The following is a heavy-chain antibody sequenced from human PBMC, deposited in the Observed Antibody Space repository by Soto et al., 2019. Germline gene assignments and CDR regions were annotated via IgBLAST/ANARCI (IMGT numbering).Heavy chain of an antibody. CDR2: IDWDDDK. J-gene: IGHJ5*02. V-gene: IGHV2-70*01. CDR1: GFSLSTSGMC. D-gene: IGHD3-10*01. CDR3: ARIRGGYYGSGSYPPRGWFDP. Sequence: SGPTLVNPTQTLTLTCTFSGFSLSTSGMCVSWIRQPPGKALEWLALIDWDDDKYYSTSLKTRLTISKDTSKNQVVLTMTNMVLVDTATYYCARIRGGYYGSGSYPPRGWFDPWGQGTLVTVSS.